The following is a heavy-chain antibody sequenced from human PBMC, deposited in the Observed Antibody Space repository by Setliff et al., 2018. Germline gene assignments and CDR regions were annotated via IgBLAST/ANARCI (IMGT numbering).Heavy chain of an antibody. CDR3: ARSSAPIKRDYMDV. V-gene: IGHV3-48*01. D-gene: IGHD2-2*02. Sequence: LRLSCAASGFTFSSYGMHWVRQAPGKGLEWLSYISSSSTTIYYADSVKGRFTVSRDNAKNSLYLQMNSLRADDAAVYYCARSSAPIKRDYMDVWGKGTTVTVSS. J-gene: IGHJ6*03. CDR2: ISSSSTTI. CDR1: GFTFSSYG.